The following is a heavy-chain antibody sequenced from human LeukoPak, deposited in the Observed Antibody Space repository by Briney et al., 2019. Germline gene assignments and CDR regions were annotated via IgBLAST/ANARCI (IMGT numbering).Heavy chain of an antibody. CDR1: GGTFISYA. CDR2: IIPIFGTA. D-gene: IGHD2-15*01. J-gene: IGHJ5*02. CDR3: ARDRYCSGGSCYSAGWFDP. V-gene: IGHV1-69*13. Sequence: ASVKVSCKASGGTFISYAISWVRQAPGQGLERMGGIIPIFGTANYAQKFQGRVTITADESTSTAYMGLSSLRSEDTAVYYCARDRYCSGGSCYSAGWFDPWGQGTLVTVSS.